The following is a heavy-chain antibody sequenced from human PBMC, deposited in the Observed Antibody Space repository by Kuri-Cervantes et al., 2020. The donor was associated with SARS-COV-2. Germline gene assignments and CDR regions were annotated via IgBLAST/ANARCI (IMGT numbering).Heavy chain of an antibody. J-gene: IGHJ4*02. CDR1: GFTFSNFP. CDR2: ISFDGRQQ. D-gene: IGHD4-17*01. Sequence: LSLTCAASGFTFSNFPIHWVRQSPGMGLESVGVISFDGRQQFYADSVKGRFTISRDNSKNTLYLQMNSLRTEDTAVYYCARGDLYGDISLYYFDYWGQGILVTVSS. CDR3: ARGDLYGDISLYYFDY. V-gene: IGHV3-30*04.